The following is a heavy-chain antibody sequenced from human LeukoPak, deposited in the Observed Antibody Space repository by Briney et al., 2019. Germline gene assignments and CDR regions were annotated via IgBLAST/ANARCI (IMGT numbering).Heavy chain of an antibody. CDR2: IYTSGST. CDR3: ASRYCSSTSCYYFDY. J-gene: IGHJ4*02. Sequence: SQTLSLTCTVSGGSISSGSYYWGWVRQPAGRGLEWLGRIYTSGSTKYNPYLKSRVTISVDTSKNQCPLKLSSVTAADTAVYYCASRYCSSTSCYYFDYWGQGTLVTVSS. D-gene: IGHD2-2*01. CDR1: GGSISSGSYY. V-gene: IGHV4-61*02.